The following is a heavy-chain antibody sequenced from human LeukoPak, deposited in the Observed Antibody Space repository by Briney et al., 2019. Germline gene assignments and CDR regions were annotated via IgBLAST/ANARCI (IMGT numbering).Heavy chain of an antibody. J-gene: IGHJ4*02. CDR2: ISSSSSTI. V-gene: IGHV3-48*01. CDR1: GFTFSSYS. CDR3: ARDVEGDIVVVPAATGDY. Sequence: PGGSLRLSCAASGFTFSSYSMNWVRQAPGKGLEWVSYISSSSSTIYYADSVKGRFTISRDNAKNALYLQMNSLRAEATAVYYCARDVEGDIVVVPAATGDYWGQGTLVTVSS. D-gene: IGHD2-2*01.